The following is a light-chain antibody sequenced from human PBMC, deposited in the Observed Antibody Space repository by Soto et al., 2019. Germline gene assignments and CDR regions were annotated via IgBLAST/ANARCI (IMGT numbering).Light chain of an antibody. CDR3: QQYNSYLYT. V-gene: IGKV1-5*03. J-gene: IGKJ2*01. CDR1: QGITSW. Sequence: DIQMTTSPSTLSASVGDRVTTTCRTSQGITSWLAWYQQKPGQAPKLLIYKQSRLESGVPSRFSGSGSGTEFTLTISSLQPDDFATYYGQQYNSYLYTFGQGTKLEIK. CDR2: KQS.